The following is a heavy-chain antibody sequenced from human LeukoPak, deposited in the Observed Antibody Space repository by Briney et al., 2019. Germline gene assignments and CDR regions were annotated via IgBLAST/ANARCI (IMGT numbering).Heavy chain of an antibody. V-gene: IGHV1-18*04. Sequence: ASVKVSCKASGYTFTNHYMHWVRQAPGQGLEWMGWISAYNGNTNYAQKLQGRVTMTTDTSTSTAYMELRSLRSDDTAVYYCARGPIIDIVVIPAAADYYHMDVWGKGTTVTVSS. CDR2: ISAYNGNT. CDR1: GYTFTNHY. D-gene: IGHD2-2*01. CDR3: ARGPIIDIVVIPAAADYYHMDV. J-gene: IGHJ6*03.